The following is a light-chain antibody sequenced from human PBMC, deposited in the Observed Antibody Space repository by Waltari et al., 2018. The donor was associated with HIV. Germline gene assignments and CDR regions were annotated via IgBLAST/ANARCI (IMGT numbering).Light chain of an antibody. CDR1: SLGNRF. CDR3: AAWDDPLNGWV. Sequence: SYDLTQPPSVSVSPGQTASITCSGDSLGNRFVSWYQQRPGQSPMLVIYQDSKRPSGIPERFSGSKSGTSASLAISGLQSEDEADYYCAAWDDPLNGWVFGGGTHVTVL. CDR2: QDS. V-gene: IGLV3-1*01. J-gene: IGLJ2*01.